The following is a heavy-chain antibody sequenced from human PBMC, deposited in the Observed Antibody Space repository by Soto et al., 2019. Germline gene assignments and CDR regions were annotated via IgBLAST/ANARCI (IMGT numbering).Heavy chain of an antibody. J-gene: IGHJ6*02. V-gene: IGHV3-30-3*01. Sequence: QVQLVESGGGVVQPGRSLRLSCAASGFTFSSYAMHWVRQAPGKGLEWVAVISYDGSNTYYADSAKGRFTISRDNSKNTVYLQMNSLRAEDTAVYYCAKVEMATIRHYYYYGMDVWGQGTTVTVSS. CDR2: ISYDGSNT. D-gene: IGHD5-12*01. CDR1: GFTFSSYA. CDR3: AKVEMATIRHYYYYGMDV.